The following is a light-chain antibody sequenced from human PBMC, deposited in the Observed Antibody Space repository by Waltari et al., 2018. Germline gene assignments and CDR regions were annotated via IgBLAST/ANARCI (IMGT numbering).Light chain of an antibody. CDR1: QGVGTY. CDR2: DAS. J-gene: IGKJ2*01. Sequence: IVFTQSPAPLALSPGETATCPCRTSQGVGTYLAWYQQKPGQAPRLLIYDASNRATGIPARFRGSGSGTDFTLTISSLEAEDFAIYYCQQRSNWTPHTFGQGARLEIK. CDR3: QQRSNWTPHT. V-gene: IGKV3-11*01.